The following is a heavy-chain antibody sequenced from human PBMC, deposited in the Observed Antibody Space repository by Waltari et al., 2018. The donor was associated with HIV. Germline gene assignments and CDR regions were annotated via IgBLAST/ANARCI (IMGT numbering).Heavy chain of an antibody. J-gene: IGHJ1*01. CDR1: GYPLSDLS. D-gene: IGHD2-15*01. Sequence: QLIQSTSALKRPGASLTISHPVSGYPLSDLSMQWVRQGRGQRLEWMGGFDPKNGKPVYSQRFWGRVSLAEDTSEDTAFLELNRLTSDDTAVYYCVTLYNESPLYSNFWGQGTLVTV. V-gene: IGHV1-24*01. CDR3: VTLYNESPLYSNF. CDR2: FDPKNGKP.